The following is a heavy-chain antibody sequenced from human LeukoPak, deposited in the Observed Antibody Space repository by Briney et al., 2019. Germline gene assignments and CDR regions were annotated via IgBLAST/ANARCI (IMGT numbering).Heavy chain of an antibody. CDR2: IYPRDGST. CDR1: GYTFTSNY. Sequence: ASVKVSCKASGYTFTSNYIHWVRQAPGQGLEWMGMIYPRDGSTSYAQKFQGRVTVTRDTSTSTVHMELSGLRSEATAVYYCARDQEGFDYWGQGTLVTVSS. V-gene: IGHV1-46*01. CDR3: ARDQEGFDY. J-gene: IGHJ4*02.